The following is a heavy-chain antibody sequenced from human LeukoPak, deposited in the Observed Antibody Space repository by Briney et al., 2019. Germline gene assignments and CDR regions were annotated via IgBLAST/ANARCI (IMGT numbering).Heavy chain of an antibody. CDR2: VYYNGNT. D-gene: IGHD6-19*01. CDR3: ARHSLLQQWLNMDV. V-gene: IGHV4-39*01. J-gene: IGHJ6*03. CDR1: SGSISTSNYY. Sequence: PSETLSLTCTVSSGSISTSNYYWGWVRQAPGKGLEWIANVYYNGNTYYNSSLKSRVTISADTSKNQFSLNLRSVTAADTAVYYCARHSLLQQWLNMDVWGKGTTVTVSS.